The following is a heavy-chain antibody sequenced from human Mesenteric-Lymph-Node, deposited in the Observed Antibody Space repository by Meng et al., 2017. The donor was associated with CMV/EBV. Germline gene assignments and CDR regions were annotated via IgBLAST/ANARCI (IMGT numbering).Heavy chain of an antibody. CDR1: GFTFSSYW. CDR3: DRVGRGRKAYYFDY. Sequence: GGSLRLSCAASGFTFSSYWMHWVRQAPGKGLVWVSRINSDGSSTSYADCVKGRFTISRDNDKNTLYLQMNSLRAEDTAVYYCDRVGRGRKAYYFDYWGQGTLVTVSS. D-gene: IGHD1-14*01. V-gene: IGHV3-74*01. J-gene: IGHJ4*02. CDR2: INSDGSST.